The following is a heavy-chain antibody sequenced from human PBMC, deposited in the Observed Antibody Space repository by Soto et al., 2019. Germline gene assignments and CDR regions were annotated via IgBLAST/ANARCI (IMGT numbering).Heavy chain of an antibody. CDR1: GFTFSGSA. D-gene: IGHD5-18*01. Sequence: EVQLVESGGGLVQPGGSLKLSCAASGFTFSGSAMHWVRQASGKGLEWVGRIRSKANSYATAYAESVKGRFTISRDDSKNTAYLQLYSLKTEDTAVYYCASDTARVYYGIDVWGQGTTVTVSS. CDR3: ASDTARVYYGIDV. J-gene: IGHJ6*02. V-gene: IGHV3-73*02. CDR2: IRSKANSYAT.